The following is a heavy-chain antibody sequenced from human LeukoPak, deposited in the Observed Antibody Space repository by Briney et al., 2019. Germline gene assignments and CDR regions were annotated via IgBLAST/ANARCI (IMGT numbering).Heavy chain of an antibody. J-gene: IGHJ4*02. CDR2: ISYDGNNG. Sequence: SGGSLRLSCAASGLTFSNHAMHWVRQAPGKGLEWVAVISYDGNNGFYADSVKGRFAISRDNSKNTLYLQMISLSAGDTAVYYCARAGGGGYNFFDYWGQGILVTVSS. V-gene: IGHV3-30*09. CDR3: ARAGGGGYNFFDY. CDR1: GLTFSNHA. D-gene: IGHD5-24*01.